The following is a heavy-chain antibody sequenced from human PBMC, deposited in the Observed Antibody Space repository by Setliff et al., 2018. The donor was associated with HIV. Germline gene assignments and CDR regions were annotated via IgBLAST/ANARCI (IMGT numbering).Heavy chain of an antibody. CDR3: ARRSGSYYQFDY. V-gene: IGHV3-33*08. D-gene: IGHD1-26*01. CDR2: IWYDEREK. Sequence: GGSLRLSCTFYGFSFNSYGMHWVRQAPGKGLEWVASIWYDEREKYYVDSVKGRFTLSRDNAKNSLYLQMDSLRVEDTAVYYCARRSGSYYQFDYWGQGTLVTVSS. J-gene: IGHJ4*02. CDR1: GFSFNSYG.